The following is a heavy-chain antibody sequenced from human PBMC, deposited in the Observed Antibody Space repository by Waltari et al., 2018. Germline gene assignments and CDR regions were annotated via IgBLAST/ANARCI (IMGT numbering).Heavy chain of an antibody. CDR1: WLLFCSFS. J-gene: IGHJ5*01. CDR2: ISGSGSST. D-gene: IGHD3-3*01. CDR3: AKDSHGYYRPFDF. V-gene: IGHV3-23*01. Sequence: DVQLLESGGGLVPPGGVMVLSGAALWLLFCSFSMSWVRQAPGKGLEWVSTISGSGSSTYYADSVKGRFTISRDNSKNTLYLQMNSLRAEDTAVYYCAKDSHGYYRPFDFWGQGTLVTVSS.